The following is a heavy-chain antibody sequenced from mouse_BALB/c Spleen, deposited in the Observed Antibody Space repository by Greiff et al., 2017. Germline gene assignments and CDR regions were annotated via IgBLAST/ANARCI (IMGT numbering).Heavy chain of an antibody. CDR2: IYPGDGDT. J-gene: IGHJ1*01. Sequence: VQLQQSGAELARPGASVKLSCKASGYTFTSYWMQWVKQRPGQGLEWIGAIYPGDGDTRYTQKFKGKATLTADKSSSTAYMQLSSLASEDSAVYYCARGGHWYFDVWGAGTTVTVSS. CDR1: GYTFTSYW. CDR3: ARGGHWYFDV. V-gene: IGHV1-87*01.